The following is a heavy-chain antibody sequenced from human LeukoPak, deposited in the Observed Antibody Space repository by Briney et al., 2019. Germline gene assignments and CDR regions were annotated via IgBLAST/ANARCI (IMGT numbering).Heavy chain of an antibody. J-gene: IGHJ5*02. CDR1: GYTFTGYY. CDR3: ARVGNWNYVLDP. V-gene: IGHV1-2*02. D-gene: IGHD1-7*01. CDR2: INPNSGGT. Sequence: ASVKVSCKASGYTFTGYYMHWVRQAPGRGLEWMGWINPNSGGTNYAQKFQGRVTMTRDTSISTAYMELSRLRSDDTAVYYCARVGNWNYVLDPWGQGTLVTVSS.